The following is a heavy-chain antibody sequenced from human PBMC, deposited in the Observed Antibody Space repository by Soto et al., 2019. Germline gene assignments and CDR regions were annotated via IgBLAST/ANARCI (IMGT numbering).Heavy chain of an antibody. V-gene: IGHV3-30-3*01. Sequence: QVQLVESGGGVVQPGRSLRLSCAASGFTFSSYAMHWVRQAPGKGLEWVAVISYDGSNKYYADSVKGRFTISRDNSKNTLYLQMNSLRAEXXXXXYCASASNYGSGKFDYWGQGTL. CDR2: ISYDGSNK. CDR3: ASASNYGSGKFDY. D-gene: IGHD3-10*01. CDR1: GFTFSSYA. J-gene: IGHJ4*02.